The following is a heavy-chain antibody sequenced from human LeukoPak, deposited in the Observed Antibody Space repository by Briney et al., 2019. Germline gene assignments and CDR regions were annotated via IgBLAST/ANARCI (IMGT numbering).Heavy chain of an antibody. CDR1: GYTFTSYY. CDR2: INPSGGST. V-gene: IGHV1-46*01. D-gene: IGHD6-13*01. CDR3: ARPGIAAAGTTETSFDY. Sequence: ASVKVSCKASGYTFTSYYMHWVRQAPGQGLEWMGIINPSGGSTSYAQKFQGRVTMTRDTSTSTVYMELSSLRSEDTAVYYCARPGIAAAGTTETSFDYWGQGTLVTVSS. J-gene: IGHJ4*02.